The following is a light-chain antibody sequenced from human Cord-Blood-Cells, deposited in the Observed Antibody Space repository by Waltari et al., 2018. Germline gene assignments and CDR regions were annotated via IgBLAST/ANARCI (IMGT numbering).Light chain of an antibody. Sequence: EIELTQSPGPLSSSPGERATLACRASQSVSSSYLAWYQQKPGQAPRLLIYGASSRATGIPDRFSGSGSGTDFTLTISRLEPEDFAVYYCQQYGSSPWTFGQGTKVEIK. CDR2: GAS. J-gene: IGKJ1*01. V-gene: IGKV3-20*01. CDR3: QQYGSSPWT. CDR1: QSVSSSY.